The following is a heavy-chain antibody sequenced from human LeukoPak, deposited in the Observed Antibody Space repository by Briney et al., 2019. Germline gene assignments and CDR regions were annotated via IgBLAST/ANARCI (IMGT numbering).Heavy chain of an antibody. Sequence: ASVKVSCKVSGYTLTELSMHWVRQAPGKGLEWMGGFDPEDGETIYAQKFQGRATMTEDTSTDTAYMELSSLRSEDTAVYYCATIATSHSSGSYYFDYWGQGTLVTVSS. CDR2: FDPEDGET. CDR3: ATIATSHSSGSYYFDY. J-gene: IGHJ4*02. CDR1: GYTLTELS. V-gene: IGHV1-24*01. D-gene: IGHD3-22*01.